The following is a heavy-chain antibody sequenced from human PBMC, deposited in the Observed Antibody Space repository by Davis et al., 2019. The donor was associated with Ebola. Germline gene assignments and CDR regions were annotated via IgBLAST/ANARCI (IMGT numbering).Heavy chain of an antibody. CDR3: AKEAGSYWYYYGMDV. D-gene: IGHD1-26*01. V-gene: IGHV3-53*04. Sequence: GGSLRLSCAASGFTVSSNYMSWVRQAPGKGLEWVSVIYSGGSTYYADSVKGRFTISRHNSKNTLYLQMNSLRAEDTAVYYCAKEAGSYWYYYGMDVWGQGTTVTVSS. CDR1: GFTVSSNY. J-gene: IGHJ6*02. CDR2: IYSGGST.